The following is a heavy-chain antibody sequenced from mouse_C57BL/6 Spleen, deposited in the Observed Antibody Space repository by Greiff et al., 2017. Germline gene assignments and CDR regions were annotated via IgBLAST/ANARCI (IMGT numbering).Heavy chain of an antibody. CDR1: GYTFTSYW. CDR3: ARPSYGYDGYYAMDY. D-gene: IGHD2-2*01. V-gene: IGHV1-55*01. CDR2: IYPGSGST. Sequence: QVHVKQSGAELVKPGASVKMSCKASGYTFTSYWITWVKQRPGQGLEWIGDIYPGSGSTNYNEKFKSKATLTVDTSSSTAYMQLSSLTSEDSAVYYCARPSYGYDGYYAMDYWGQGTSVTVSS. J-gene: IGHJ4*01.